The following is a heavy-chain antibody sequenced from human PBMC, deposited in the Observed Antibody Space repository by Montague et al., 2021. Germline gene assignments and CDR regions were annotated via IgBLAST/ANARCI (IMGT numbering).Heavy chain of an antibody. J-gene: IGHJ6*03. CDR2: VSHGGRT. Sequence: SETLSLTCTVSRSLINSDYYCGWIRQPPGKRLEWMVSVSHGGRTYYNPSPKNRVTISVDTSNNHFSLKLSSVTAADTAMYYCARESDRYYYMDIWGKGTTITVSS. V-gene: IGHV4-38-2*02. CDR3: ARESDRYYYMDI. CDR1: RSLINSDYY.